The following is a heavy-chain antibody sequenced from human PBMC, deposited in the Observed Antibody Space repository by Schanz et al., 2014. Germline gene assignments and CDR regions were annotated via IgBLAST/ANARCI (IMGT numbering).Heavy chain of an antibody. D-gene: IGHD3-22*01. V-gene: IGHV3-23*04. Sequence: EVQLVESGGGVVRPGGSLRLSCAASGFGFDDYAMSWVRQAPGQGLEWVSTISGSGGDTYPADSVKGRFTISRDNSKNTLYLQMNNLRAEDTAVYYCAKDGRLPYYGTGSDFDYWGQGTLVAVSS. J-gene: IGHJ4*02. CDR1: GFGFDDYA. CDR2: ISGSGGDT. CDR3: AKDGRLPYYGTGSDFDY.